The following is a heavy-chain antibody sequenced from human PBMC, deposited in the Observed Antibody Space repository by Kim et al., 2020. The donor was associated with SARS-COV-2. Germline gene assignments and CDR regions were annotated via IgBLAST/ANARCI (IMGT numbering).Heavy chain of an antibody. J-gene: IGHJ4*02. CDR3: TTGMKDYDILTGFDY. V-gene: IGHV3-15*01. D-gene: IGHD3-9*01. CDR1: GFTFSNAW. Sequence: GGSLRLSCAASGFTFSNAWMSWVRQAPGKGLEWVGRIKSKTDGGTTDYAAPVKGRFTISRDDSKNTLYLQMNSLKTEDTAVYYCTTGMKDYDILTGFDYWGQGTLVTVSS. CDR2: IKSKTDGGTT.